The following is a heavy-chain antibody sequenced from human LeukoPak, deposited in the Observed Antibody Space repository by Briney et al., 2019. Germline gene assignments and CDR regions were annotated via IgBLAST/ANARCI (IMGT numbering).Heavy chain of an antibody. CDR2: IKHSGCN. V-gene: IGHV4-34*01. Sequence: SETLSLTCAVYGEPFSGYYWSSIRQPPGKGLEWIGKIKHSGCNNYNPSLKSRVTISVDTSKNQFSLNLSSVTAADTAEYDWAIHVLYNAMGVWGQGTTVSVSS. CDR1: GEPFSGYY. J-gene: IGHJ6*02. CDR3: AIHVLYNAMGV.